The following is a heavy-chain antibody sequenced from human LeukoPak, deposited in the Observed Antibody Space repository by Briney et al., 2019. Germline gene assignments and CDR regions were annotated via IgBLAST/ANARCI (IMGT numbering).Heavy chain of an antibody. CDR1: GGSISSGGYY. J-gene: IGHJ4*02. Sequence: SQTLSLTCTVSGGSISSGGYYWSWIRQHPGKGLEWIGYIYYSGSTYYNPSLKSRVTISVDTSKNQFSLKLSSVTAADTAVYYCARGIAAAGNGYFDYWGQGTLVTVSS. D-gene: IGHD6-13*01. CDR3: ARGIAAAGNGYFDY. V-gene: IGHV4-31*03. CDR2: IYYSGST.